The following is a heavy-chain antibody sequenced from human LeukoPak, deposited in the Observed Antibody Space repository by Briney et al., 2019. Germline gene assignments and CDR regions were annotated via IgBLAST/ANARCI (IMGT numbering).Heavy chain of an antibody. J-gene: IGHJ4*02. V-gene: IGHV4-59*01. CDR1: GDSLRSYY. Sequence: PSETLSLTCTVSGDSLRSYYWSWIRQPPRKGLEWIGYIYYTGSTNYNPSLMSRVIISVNTSKNQFSLQLTSATAADTAVYYCAGQHPSKSGSYQIDYWGQGTLVTVSS. CDR3: AGQHPSKSGSYQIDY. CDR2: IYYTGST. D-gene: IGHD1-26*01.